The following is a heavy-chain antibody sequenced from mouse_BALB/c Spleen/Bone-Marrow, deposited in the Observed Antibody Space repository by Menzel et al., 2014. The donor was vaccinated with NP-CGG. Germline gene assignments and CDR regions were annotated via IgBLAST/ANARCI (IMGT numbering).Heavy chain of an antibody. J-gene: IGHJ3*01. Sequence: EVQLVESGGDLVKPGGSLKLSCAASGFTFSSYGMSWVRQTPGKRLEWVATISSGGGYTYYPDSVKGRFTISRDNAKNTLYLQMSSLKSEDTAMYYCARQGNDYAAWFAYWGQGTLVTVSA. D-gene: IGHD2-4*01. V-gene: IGHV5-6*01. CDR1: GFTFSSYG. CDR2: ISSGGGYT. CDR3: ARQGNDYAAWFAY.